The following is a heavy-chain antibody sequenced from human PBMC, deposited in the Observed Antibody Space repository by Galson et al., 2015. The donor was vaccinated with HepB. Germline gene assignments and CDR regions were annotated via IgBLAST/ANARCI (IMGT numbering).Heavy chain of an antibody. CDR3: ARGQTVVDH. CDR2: ISSGTTTI. CDR1: GFTFDTYR. Sequence: SLRLSCAASGFTFDTYRMNWVRQAPGKGLEWVSYISSGTTTINYADSVKGRFTISRDNAKNSLYLQMNSLRVEDTAVYFCARGQTVVDHWGQGTLVTVSS. D-gene: IGHD5-12*01. V-gene: IGHV3-48*01. J-gene: IGHJ4*02.